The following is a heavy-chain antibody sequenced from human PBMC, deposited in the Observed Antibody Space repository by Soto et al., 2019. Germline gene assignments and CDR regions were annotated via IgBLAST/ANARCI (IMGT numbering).Heavy chain of an antibody. D-gene: IGHD3-3*01. V-gene: IGHV3-74*01. CDR3: ARKQYAIFGVVNDAFDI. CDR2: INSDGSST. J-gene: IGHJ3*02. Sequence: GGSLRLSCAASGFTFSSYWMHWVRQAPGKGLVWVSRINSDGSSTSYADSVKGRFTISRDNAKNTLYLQMNSLRAEDTAVYYCARKQYAIFGVVNDAFDIWGQGTMVTVSS. CDR1: GFTFSSYW.